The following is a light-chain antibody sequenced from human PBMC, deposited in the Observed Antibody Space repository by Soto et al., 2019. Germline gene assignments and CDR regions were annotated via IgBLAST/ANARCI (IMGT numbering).Light chain of an antibody. CDR1: QSVSSSY. V-gene: IGKV3-20*01. J-gene: IGKJ1*01. Sequence: EIVLTQSPGTLSLSPGERATLSCRASQSVSSSYLAWYQQKPGQAPRLLIYGASSRATGIPDRCSGSGSGTDFTLIISRLAPEDFAVYYCQQYGSSPRTFGQGTKVEIK. CDR3: QQYGSSPRT. CDR2: GAS.